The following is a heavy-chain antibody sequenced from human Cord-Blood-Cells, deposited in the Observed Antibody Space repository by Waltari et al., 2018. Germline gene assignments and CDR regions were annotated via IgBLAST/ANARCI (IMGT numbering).Heavy chain of an antibody. CDR3: ATDLKFGGRGTSCCNWFDP. J-gene: IGHJ5*02. Sequence: QVQLVQSGAEVKKPGASVKVSCKVSGYTLTELSMHWVRQAPGKGLEWMGGFDPEEGETIYAQKFQGRVTMTEDTSTDTAYMELSSLRSEDTAVYYCATDLKFGGRGTSCCNWFDPWGQGTLVTVSS. CDR2: FDPEEGET. CDR1: GYTLTELS. V-gene: IGHV1-24*01. D-gene: IGHD2-2*01.